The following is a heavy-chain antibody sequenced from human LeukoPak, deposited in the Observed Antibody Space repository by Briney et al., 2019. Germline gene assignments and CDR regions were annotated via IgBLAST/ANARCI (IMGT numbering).Heavy chain of an antibody. V-gene: IGHV3-21*01. CDR2: ISSSSSSI. CDR3: ARDRDGTAYYPLDF. CDR1: GSTFSSYS. Sequence: GGSLRLSCAASGSTFSSYSMNWVRQAPGKGLEWVSFISSSSSSINHADSVKGRFTISRDNAKNSLYLQMNSLRAEDTAVYYCARDRDGTAYYPLDFRGQGTLVTVSS. D-gene: IGHD3-22*01. J-gene: IGHJ4*02.